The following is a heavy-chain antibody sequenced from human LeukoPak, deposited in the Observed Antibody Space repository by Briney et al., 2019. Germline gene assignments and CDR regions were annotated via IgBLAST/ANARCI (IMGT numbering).Heavy chain of an antibody. D-gene: IGHD6-6*01. CDR2: ISYDGSNE. CDR3: ARDPGESIAAEPFDY. V-gene: IGHV3-30*04. Sequence: GRSLRLSCAASGFTFSSYAMHWVRQAPGKGLEWVAVISYDGSNEYYADSVKGRFTISRDNSKNTLYLQMNSLRAEDTAVYYCARDPGESIAAEPFDYWGQGTLVTVSS. CDR1: GFTFSSYA. J-gene: IGHJ4*02.